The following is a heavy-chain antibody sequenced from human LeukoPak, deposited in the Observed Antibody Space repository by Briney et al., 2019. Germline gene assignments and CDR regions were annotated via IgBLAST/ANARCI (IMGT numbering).Heavy chain of an antibody. J-gene: IGHJ6*02. V-gene: IGHV1-2*02. CDR2: INPNSGDT. Sequence: ASVKVSCEASGYTFTGYYMHWVRQAPGQGLEWMGWINPNSGDTNYAQKFQGRVTMTRDTSISTAYMGLSRLRSDDTAVYYCARVSVRCSSTSCDYYYYGMDVWGQGTTVTVSS. D-gene: IGHD2-2*01. CDR3: ARVSVRCSSTSCDYYYYGMDV. CDR1: GYTFTGYY.